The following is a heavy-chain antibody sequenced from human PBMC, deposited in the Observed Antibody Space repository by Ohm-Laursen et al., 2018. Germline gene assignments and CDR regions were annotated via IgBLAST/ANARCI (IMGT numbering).Heavy chain of an antibody. Sequence: DSLKLSCKGFGSSFRNYYIGWVRQMPGKGLEWMGIIYPADSDTRYSPSFQGQVTISVDKSISTAHLQWSSLKASDSAMYYCANSRGYYYPMDVWGQGTTVTVSS. J-gene: IGHJ6*02. CDR3: ANSRGYYYPMDV. V-gene: IGHV5-51*01. D-gene: IGHD3-10*01. CDR1: GSSFRNYY. CDR2: IYPADSDT.